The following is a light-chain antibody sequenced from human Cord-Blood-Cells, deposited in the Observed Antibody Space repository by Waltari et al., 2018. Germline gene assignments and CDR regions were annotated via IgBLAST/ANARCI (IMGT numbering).Light chain of an antibody. Sequence: QSALTQPASVSGSPGQSITISCTGTSSDDGGYNYVSWYQQYPGKAPILMIYDVSNLPSCVANLFSRSKSCNTASQTISWLQAEDEADYYCSLYTSSSTVVFGGWTKRTVL. CDR3: SLYTSSSTVV. CDR1: SSDDGGYNY. CDR2: DVS. J-gene: IGLJ2*01. V-gene: IGLV2-14*01.